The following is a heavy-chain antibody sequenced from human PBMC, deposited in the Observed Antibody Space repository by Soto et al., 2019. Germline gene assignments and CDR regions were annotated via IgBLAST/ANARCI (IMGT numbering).Heavy chain of an antibody. Sequence: EVQLLESGGGLVQPGGSLRLSCAASGFTFSSYAMNWVRQAPGEGLEWVSGISGSGGSTHYADSVKGRLTISRDNSKNTLYMQINSLRVEDTAVYYCAKDSILNRDGYDWGKGYYFDCWGQGTLVTVPS. D-gene: IGHD5-12*01. CDR2: ISGSGGST. CDR3: AKDSILNRDGYDWGKGYYFDC. CDR1: GFTFSSYA. V-gene: IGHV3-23*01. J-gene: IGHJ4*02.